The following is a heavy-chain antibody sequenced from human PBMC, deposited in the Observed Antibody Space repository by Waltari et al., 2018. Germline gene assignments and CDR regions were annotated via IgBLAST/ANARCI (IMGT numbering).Heavy chain of an antibody. CDR1: GGSFSGYY. Sequence: QVQLQQWGAGLLKPSKTLSLTCAVSGGSFSGYYWSWIRQPPGKGLEWIGEINHSGSNNYNPSLKSRVAISVDTSKNQFSLKLSTVTAADTAVDYCARVAAAFDYWGQGTLVTVSS. CDR2: INHSGSN. CDR3: ARVAAAFDY. D-gene: IGHD6-13*01. V-gene: IGHV4-34*01. J-gene: IGHJ4*02.